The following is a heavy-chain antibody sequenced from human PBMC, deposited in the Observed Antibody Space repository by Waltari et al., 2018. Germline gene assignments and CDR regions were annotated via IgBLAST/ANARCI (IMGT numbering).Heavy chain of an antibody. V-gene: IGHV3-9*01. J-gene: IGHJ3*02. Sequence: EVQLVESGGGLVQPGRSLRLSCAASGFTLDDYAMHWVRQAPGKGLEWVSGISWNSGSIGDADSVKGRFTISRDNAKNSLYLQMNSLRAEDTALYYCAKDRGSTLLSYAFDIWGQGTMVTVSS. CDR1: GFTLDDYA. CDR3: AKDRGSTLLSYAFDI. CDR2: ISWNSGSI. D-gene: IGHD2-15*01.